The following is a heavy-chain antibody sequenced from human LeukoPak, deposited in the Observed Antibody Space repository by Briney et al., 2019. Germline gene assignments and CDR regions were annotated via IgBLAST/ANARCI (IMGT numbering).Heavy chain of an antibody. Sequence: ASVKVSCKASGYTLTAYYIHWVRQAPGQGLEWMGWINPNSGGTNYAPTFQGRVTMTRDTSISTAYMELSRLRSDDTAVYYCARGLRVLHGGGGIWGQGTMVTVSS. V-gene: IGHV1-2*02. CDR1: GYTLTAYY. J-gene: IGHJ3*02. D-gene: IGHD2-15*01. CDR3: ARGLRVLHGGGGI. CDR2: INPNSGGT.